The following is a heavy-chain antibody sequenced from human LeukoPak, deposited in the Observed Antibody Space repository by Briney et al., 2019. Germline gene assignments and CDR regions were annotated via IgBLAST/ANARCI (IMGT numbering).Heavy chain of an antibody. CDR2: INHSGST. Sequence: SETLSLTCAVYGGSFSGYYWSWIRQPPGKGLEWIREINHSGSTNYNPSLKSRVTISVDTSKNQFSLKLSSVTAADTAVYYCARTRTTGTTRFDPWGQGTLVTVSS. CDR3: ARTRTTGTTRFDP. V-gene: IGHV4-34*01. J-gene: IGHJ5*02. CDR1: GGSFSGYY. D-gene: IGHD1-1*01.